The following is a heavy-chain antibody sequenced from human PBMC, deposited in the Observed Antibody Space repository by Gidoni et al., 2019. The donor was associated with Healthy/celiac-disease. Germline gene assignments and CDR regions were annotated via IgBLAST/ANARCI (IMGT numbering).Heavy chain of an antibody. CDR3: AKSFVYYDSSGSAAFDI. CDR1: GFTFDDYA. V-gene: IGHV3-9*01. Sequence: EVQLLESGGGLVQPGRSLSLSCSAPGFTFDDYAMHWARQAPGKGLEWVSGISWNSGSIGYADAVKGRFTISRDNAKNSLYLQMNSLRAEDTALYYCAKSFVYYDSSGSAAFDIWGQGTMVTVSS. CDR2: ISWNSGSI. J-gene: IGHJ3*02. D-gene: IGHD3-22*01.